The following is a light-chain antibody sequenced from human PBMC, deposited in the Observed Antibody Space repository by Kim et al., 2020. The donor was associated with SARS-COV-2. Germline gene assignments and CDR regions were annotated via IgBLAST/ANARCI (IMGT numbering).Light chain of an antibody. Sequence: ASVGDRVTNTCRASQSISNYLNWYQQKPGKAPELLIYTASSLQSGVPSRFSGRGSGTDFTLTISSLQPEDFATYYCQQSYSAPYTFGQGTKLEI. V-gene: IGKV1-39*01. CDR2: TAS. J-gene: IGKJ2*01. CDR1: QSISNY. CDR3: QQSYSAPYT.